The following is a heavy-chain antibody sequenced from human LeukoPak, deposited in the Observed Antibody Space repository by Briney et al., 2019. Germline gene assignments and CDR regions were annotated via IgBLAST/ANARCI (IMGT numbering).Heavy chain of an antibody. CDR1: GGSISSGGYY. V-gene: IGHV4-31*03. CDR3: ARGSFGESRGDYFDY. J-gene: IGHJ4*02. D-gene: IGHD3-10*01. CDR2: IYYSGST. Sequence: SETLSLTCTVSGGSISSGGYYWSWICQHPGKGLEWIGYIYYSGSTYYNPSLKSRVTISVDTSKNQFSLKLSSVTAADTAVYYCARGSFGESRGDYFDYWGQGTLVTVSS.